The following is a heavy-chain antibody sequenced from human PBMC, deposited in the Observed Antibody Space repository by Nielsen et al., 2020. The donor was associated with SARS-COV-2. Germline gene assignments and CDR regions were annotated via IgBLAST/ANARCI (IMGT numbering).Heavy chain of an antibody. CDR2: IRHDGGDK. CDR1: GFSFSTYW. CDR3: AKDPYDSNYGAFDI. D-gene: IGHD3-22*01. J-gene: IGHJ3*02. Sequence: GESLKISRAASGFSFSTYWMTWVRQPPGEGLEWVANIRHDGGDKEYVDSVKGRFTISRDNAKNSLYLQMDALRVEDTAVYYCAKDPYDSNYGAFDIWGQGTLVTVSS. V-gene: IGHV3-7*05.